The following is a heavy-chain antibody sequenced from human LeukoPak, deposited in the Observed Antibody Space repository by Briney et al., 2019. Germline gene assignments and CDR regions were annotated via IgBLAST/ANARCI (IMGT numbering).Heavy chain of an antibody. Sequence: PSETLSLTCTIPGDSISSYYWSWIRQPPGKGLEWIGHIYYSGNTNYNPSLRSRVTISVDRSKNQFPLNLSSLSAADTAVFYCARVIGRRGYYYYMDVWGKGTTVTVSS. V-gene: IGHV4-59*01. D-gene: IGHD3-10*01. J-gene: IGHJ6*03. CDR1: GDSISSYY. CDR2: IYYSGNT. CDR3: ARVIGRRGYYYYMDV.